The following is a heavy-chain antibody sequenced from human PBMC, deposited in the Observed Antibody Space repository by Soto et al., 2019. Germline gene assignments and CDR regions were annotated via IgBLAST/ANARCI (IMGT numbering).Heavy chain of an antibody. CDR2: SRNKANSYTT. V-gene: IGHV3-72*01. Sequence: EVQLVESGGGLVQPGGSLRLYCAASGFIFSDHYMDWVRQAPGKGLEWVGRSRNKANSYTTEYAASVKGRFTISRDDSKNSLFLQMNSLKTEDTAVYYCTRLARYSSGWDFDSWGQGTLVTVSS. CDR3: TRLARYSSGWDFDS. D-gene: IGHD6-19*01. J-gene: IGHJ4*02. CDR1: GFIFSDHY.